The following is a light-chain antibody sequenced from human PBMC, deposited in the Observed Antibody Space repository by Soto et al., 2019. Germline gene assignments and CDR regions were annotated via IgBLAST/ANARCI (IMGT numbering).Light chain of an antibody. CDR1: SSDVGGYNY. CDR2: EVS. V-gene: IGLV2-14*01. J-gene: IGLJ1*01. CDR3: RSYTSSSTHG. Sequence: QSALTQPASVSGSPGQSITISCTGTSSDVGGYNYVSWYQQHPGKAPKLMIYEVSNRPSGVSNRFSGSKSGNTASLTISGLQAEDEADYYGRSYTSSSTHGFGTGTKLTVL.